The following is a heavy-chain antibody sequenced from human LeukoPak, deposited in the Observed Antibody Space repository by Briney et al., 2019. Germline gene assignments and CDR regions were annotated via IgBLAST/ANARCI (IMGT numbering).Heavy chain of an antibody. J-gene: IGHJ5*02. V-gene: IGHV4-31*03. Sequence: SQTLSLTCTVSGGSISSGGYYWSWIRQHPGKGLEWIGYIHYSGSTYYNPSLKSRVTISVDTSKNQFSLKLSSVTAADTAVYYCASTRPKGYCSSTSCRNNWFDPWGQGTLVTVSS. CDR2: IHYSGST. CDR1: GGSISSGGYY. D-gene: IGHD2-2*01. CDR3: ASTRPKGYCSSTSCRNNWFDP.